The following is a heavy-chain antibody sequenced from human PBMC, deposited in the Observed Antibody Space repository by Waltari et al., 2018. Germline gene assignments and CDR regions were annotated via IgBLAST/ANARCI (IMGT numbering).Heavy chain of an antibody. CDR1: GGSFSGYY. J-gene: IGHJ6*02. Sequence: QVQLQQWGAGLLKPSETLSLTCAVYGGSFSGYYWSWIRQPPGKGLEWIGEINHSGSTNYNPSLKSRVTISVDTSKNQFALKLSSVTAADTAVYYCATLDTAMAVGSYYYYGMDVWGQGTTVTVSS. CDR2: INHSGST. CDR3: ATLDTAMAVGSYYYYGMDV. V-gene: IGHV4-34*01. D-gene: IGHD5-18*01.